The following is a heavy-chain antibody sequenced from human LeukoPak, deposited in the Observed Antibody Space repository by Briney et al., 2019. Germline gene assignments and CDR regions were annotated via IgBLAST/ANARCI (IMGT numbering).Heavy chain of an antibody. CDR2: ISSSSSYI. V-gene: IGHV3-21*01. D-gene: IGHD1-7*01. J-gene: IGHJ4*02. CDR1: GFTFSTYS. CDR3: ARDAGITGTTDLDY. Sequence: GGSLRLSCAASGFTFSTYSMDWVRQAPGMGLEWVSSISSSSSYIYYADSVKGRFTISRDNAKNSLYLQMNSLRAEDTAVYYCARDAGITGTTDLDYWGQGTLVTVSS.